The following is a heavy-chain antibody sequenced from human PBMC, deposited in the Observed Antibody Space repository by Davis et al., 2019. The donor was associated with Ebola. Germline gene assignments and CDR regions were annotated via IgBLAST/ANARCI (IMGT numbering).Heavy chain of an antibody. CDR3: ARRPGVGWGFVFDY. CDR1: GGSISSYY. J-gene: IGHJ4*02. CDR2: IYYSGSN. V-gene: IGHV4-59*08. D-gene: IGHD2-21*01. Sequence: SETLSLTCTVSGGSISSYYWSWIRQPPGKGLEWIGYIYYSGSNNYNPSLKSRVTISVDTSKNQFSLKLSSVTAADTAVYYCARRPGVGWGFVFDYWGQGTLVTVSS.